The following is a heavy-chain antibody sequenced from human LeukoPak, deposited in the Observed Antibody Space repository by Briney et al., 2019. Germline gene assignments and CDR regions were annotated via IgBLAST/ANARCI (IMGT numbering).Heavy chain of an antibody. D-gene: IGHD6-13*01. CDR3: ARQGAAAGQYYFDY. J-gene: IGHJ4*02. CDR1: GGSISSSSYY. Sequence: SETLSLTCTVSGGSISSSSYYWGWIRQPPGKGLEWIGSIYYSGSTYYNPPLKSRVTISVDTSKNQFSLKLSSVTAADTAVYYCARQGAAAGQYYFDYWGQGTLVTVSS. CDR2: IYYSGST. V-gene: IGHV4-39*01.